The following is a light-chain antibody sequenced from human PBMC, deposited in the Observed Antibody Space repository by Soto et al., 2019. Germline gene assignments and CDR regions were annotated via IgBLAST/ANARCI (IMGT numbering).Light chain of an antibody. V-gene: IGLV1-40*01. Sequence: QSVLTQPPSVSGAPGQRVTISCTGNSPNPGAGYDVHWYRQLPGAAPKLVIFGNRNRPSGVPERFSGSKSGTSASLAITGLQAEDEADYYCQAYDYSLTASVFGGGTKVTVL. J-gene: IGLJ3*02. CDR3: QAYDYSLTASV. CDR1: SPNPGAGYD. CDR2: GNR.